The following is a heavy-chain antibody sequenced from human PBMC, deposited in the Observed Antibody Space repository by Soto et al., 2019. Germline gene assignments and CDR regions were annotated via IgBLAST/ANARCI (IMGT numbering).Heavy chain of an antibody. CDR1: GYTFTSYG. J-gene: IGHJ6*02. CDR3: AKTTYYDFWSGYFGAPNYYGMDV. D-gene: IGHD3-3*01. CDR2: ISAYNGNT. Sequence: ASVKVSCKASGYTFTSYGISWVRQAPGQGLEWMGWISAYNGNTNYAQKLQGRVTITADKSTSTAYMELSSLRSEDTAVYYCAKTTYYDFWSGYFGAPNYYGMDVWGQGTTVTVSS. V-gene: IGHV1-18*01.